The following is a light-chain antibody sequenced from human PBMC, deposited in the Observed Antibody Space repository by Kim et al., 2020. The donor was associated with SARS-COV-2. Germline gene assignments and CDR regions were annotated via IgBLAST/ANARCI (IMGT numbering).Light chain of an antibody. Sequence: MSPGQTASITCSGDKLGDKYACWYQQKPCQSPVLVIYQDSKRPSGIPERFSGSNSGNTATLTISGTQAMDEADYYCQAWDSSTAVFGGGTQLTVL. CDR3: QAWDSSTAV. V-gene: IGLV3-1*01. J-gene: IGLJ2*01. CDR1: KLGDKY. CDR2: QDS.